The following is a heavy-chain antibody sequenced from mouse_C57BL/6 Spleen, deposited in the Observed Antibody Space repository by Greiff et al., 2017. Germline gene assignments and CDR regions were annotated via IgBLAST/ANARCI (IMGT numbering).Heavy chain of an antibody. J-gene: IGHJ4*01. CDR1: GYSFTDYN. D-gene: IGHD1-1*01. CDR3: ARSYYGSSYNYAMDY. Sequence: VQLKQSGPELVKPGASVKISCKASGYSFTDYNMNWVKQSNGKSLEWIGVINTNYGTTSYNQKFKGKATLTVDQSSSTAYMQLNSLTSEDSAVYYCARSYYGSSYNYAMDYWGQGTSVTVSS. CDR2: INTNYGTT. V-gene: IGHV1-39*01.